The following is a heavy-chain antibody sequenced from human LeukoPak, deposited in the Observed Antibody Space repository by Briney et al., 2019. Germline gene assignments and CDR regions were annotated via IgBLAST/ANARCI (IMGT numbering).Heavy chain of an antibody. Sequence: GGTLRLSCAASEITFSSYGMSWVHQAPGKGLEWVSSISSTGGTTYYADSVKGRFTISRDNSKNTLYLQMNSLRAEDTAIYYCAKNGDRGAYCTGGTCYPYFYYYMDVRGKGTTVTI. V-gene: IGHV3-23*01. CDR3: AKNGDRGAYCTGGTCYPYFYYYMDV. CDR1: EITFSSYG. D-gene: IGHD2-15*01. CDR2: ISSTGGTT. J-gene: IGHJ6*03.